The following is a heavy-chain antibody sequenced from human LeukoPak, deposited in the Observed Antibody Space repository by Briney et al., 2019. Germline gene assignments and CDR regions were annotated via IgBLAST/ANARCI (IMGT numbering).Heavy chain of an antibody. CDR3: ARVRKYYYDSSGYLDY. CDR1: GYTFTGYY. V-gene: IGHV1-2*02. Sequence: ASVKVSCKASGYTFTGYYMHWVRQAPGQGLEWMGWINPNSGGTNYAQKFQGRVTMTRDTSISTAYMELSRLRSDDTAVYYCARVRKYYYDSSGYLDYWGQGTLVTVSS. J-gene: IGHJ4*02. D-gene: IGHD3-22*01. CDR2: INPNSGGT.